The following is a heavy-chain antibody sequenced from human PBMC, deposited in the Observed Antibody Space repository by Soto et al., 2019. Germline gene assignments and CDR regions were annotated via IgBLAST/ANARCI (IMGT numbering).Heavy chain of an antibody. CDR1: GFTFTSSA. D-gene: IGHD2-2*01. CDR3: AAPKQLSMGYYYGMDV. Sequence: SVKVSCKASGFTFTSSAMQWVRQARGQRLEWIGWIVVGSGNTNYAQKFQERVTITRDMSTSTAYMELSSLRSEDTAVYYCAAPKQLSMGYYYGMDVWGQGTTVTVSS. CDR2: IVVGSGNT. V-gene: IGHV1-58*02. J-gene: IGHJ6*02.